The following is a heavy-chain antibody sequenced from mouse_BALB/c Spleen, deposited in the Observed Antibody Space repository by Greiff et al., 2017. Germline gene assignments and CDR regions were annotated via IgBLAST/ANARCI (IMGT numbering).Heavy chain of an antibody. CDR3: ARGEVYDGYLDAMDY. Sequence: EVKLVESGGGLVQPGGSRKLSCAASGFTFSAYGMAWVRQAPGKGPEWVAFISNLAYSIYYADTVTGRFTISRENAKNTLYLEMSRLRSEDTAMYDCARGEVYDGYLDAMDYWGQGTSVTVSS. D-gene: IGHD2-3*01. V-gene: IGHV5-15*02. CDR2: ISNLAYSI. CDR1: GFTFSAYG. J-gene: IGHJ4*01.